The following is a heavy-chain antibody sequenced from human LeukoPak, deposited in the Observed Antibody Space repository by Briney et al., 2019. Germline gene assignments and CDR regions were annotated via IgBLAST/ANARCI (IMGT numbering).Heavy chain of an antibody. CDR1: GFTFSSYS. CDR2: ISSSSSYI. V-gene: IGHV3-21*01. D-gene: IGHD3-22*01. J-gene: IGHJ4*02. CDR3: ARDKHDSSGYLYYFDY. Sequence: GGSLRLSCAASGFTFSSYSMNWVRQAPGKGLEWGSSISSSSSYIYYADSVKGGFTISRDNAKNSLYLQMNSLRAEDTAVCYCARDKHDSSGYLYYFDYWGQGTLVTVSS.